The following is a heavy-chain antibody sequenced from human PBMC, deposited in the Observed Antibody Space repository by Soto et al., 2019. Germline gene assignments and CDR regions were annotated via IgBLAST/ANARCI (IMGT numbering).Heavy chain of an antibody. CDR2: INHSGST. V-gene: IGHV4-34*01. Sequence: SETLSLTCAVYGGSCSGYYWSWIRQPPGKGLEWIGEINHSGSTNYNPSLKSRVTISVDTSKNQFSLKLSSVTAADTAVYYCARDQFGSYGSPYYYGMDVWGQGPTATVSS. CDR3: ARDQFGSYGSPYYYGMDV. CDR1: GGSCSGYY. J-gene: IGHJ6*02. D-gene: IGHD5-18*01.